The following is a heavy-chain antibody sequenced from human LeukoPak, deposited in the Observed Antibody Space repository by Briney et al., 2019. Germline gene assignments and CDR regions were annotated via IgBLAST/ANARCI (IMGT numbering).Heavy chain of an antibody. D-gene: IGHD2-2*01. V-gene: IGHV4-61*02. CDR3: ARTRIVVVPAYYFDY. J-gene: IGHJ4*02. CDR1: GGSISSGSYY. CDR2: IYTSGST. Sequence: SETLSLTCTVSGGSISSGSYYWSWIRQPAGKGLEWIGRIYTSGSTNYNPSLKSRVTISVDTSKNQFSLKLSSVTAADTAVYYCARTRIVVVPAYYFDYWGQGTLVTVSS.